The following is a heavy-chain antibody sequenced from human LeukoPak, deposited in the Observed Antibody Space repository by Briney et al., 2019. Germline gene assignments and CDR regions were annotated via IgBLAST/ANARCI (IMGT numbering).Heavy chain of an antibody. CDR3: AREEDCSGGICYLGNAFDI. CDR1: GGSISAYY. Sequence: PSETLSLTCTVSGGSISAYYWSWIRQPPGQGLEYIGYIYYTGSTNYNPSLKSRVTMSIDTSRSQLSLKLSSVTAADTAVYYCAREEDCSGGICYLGNAFDIWGQGTMVTVSS. D-gene: IGHD2-15*01. CDR2: IYYTGST. J-gene: IGHJ3*02. V-gene: IGHV4-59*12.